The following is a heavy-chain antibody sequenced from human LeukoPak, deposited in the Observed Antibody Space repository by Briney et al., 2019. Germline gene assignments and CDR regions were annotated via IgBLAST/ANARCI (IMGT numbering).Heavy chain of an antibody. CDR3: AKDKSDSADYYFDY. CDR1: GFTFSGYA. Sequence: PGRSLRLPCAASGFTFSGYAMHWVRQAPGRGLEWLTVISTDGNDKHCAESVKGRFTVSRDNSKNTLFLQMNNLRTEDTTVYYCAKDKSDSADYYFDYWGQGTLVTVSS. V-gene: IGHV3-30*04. D-gene: IGHD2-15*01. J-gene: IGHJ4*02. CDR2: ISTDGNDK.